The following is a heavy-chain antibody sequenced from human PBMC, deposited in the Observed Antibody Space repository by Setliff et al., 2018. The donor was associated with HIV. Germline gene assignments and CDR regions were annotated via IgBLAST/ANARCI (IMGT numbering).Heavy chain of an antibody. Sequence: ASVKVSCKASGYIFMNNDISWVRQAPGQGLEWVGWVNPNRGNTGFAQKFQGRHTITRDTSKSTVYMELSSLRSEDTGVYYCARIVAPGSHGPDYYMDVWGKGTTVTVSS. V-gene: IGHV1-8*03. CDR1: GYIFMNND. D-gene: IGHD2-21*01. J-gene: IGHJ6*03. CDR2: VNPNRGNT. CDR3: ARIVAPGSHGPDYYMDV.